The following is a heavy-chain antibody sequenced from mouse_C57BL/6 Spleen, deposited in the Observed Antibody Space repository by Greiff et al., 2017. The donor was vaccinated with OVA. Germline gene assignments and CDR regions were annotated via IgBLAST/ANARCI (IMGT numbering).Heavy chain of an antibody. J-gene: IGHJ2*01. CDR3: ARDYGRLDY. D-gene: IGHD1-1*01. Sequence: QVQLKESGAELARPGASVKMSCKASGYTFTSYTMHWVKQRPGQGLEWIGYINPSSGYTKYNQKFKDKATLTADKSSSTAYMQLSSLTSGDSAVYYCARDYGRLDYWGQGTTLTVSS. CDR1: GYTFTSYT. V-gene: IGHV1-4*01. CDR2: INPSSGYT.